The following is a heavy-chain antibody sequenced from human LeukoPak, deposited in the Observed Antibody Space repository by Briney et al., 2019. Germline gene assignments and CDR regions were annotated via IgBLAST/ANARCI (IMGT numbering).Heavy chain of an antibody. D-gene: IGHD3-10*01. CDR3: ARVYYGSGSSSPSEGY. CDR2: MNPNSGGT. V-gene: IGHV1-2*02. Sequence: GASVKVSCKASGYTFTSYYMHWVRQAPGQGLGWMGWMNPNSGGTNYAQKFQGRVTMTRDTSISTAYMEMSRLRSDDTAVYYCARVYYGSGSSSPSEGYWGQGTLVTVSS. J-gene: IGHJ4*02. CDR1: GYTFTSYY.